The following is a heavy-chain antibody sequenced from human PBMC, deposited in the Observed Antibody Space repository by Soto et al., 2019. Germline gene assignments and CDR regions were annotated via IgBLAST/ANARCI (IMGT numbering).Heavy chain of an antibody. D-gene: IGHD3-22*01. CDR1: GDSVSSNSAA. CDR2: TYYRSKWYN. Sequence: QTLSLTCAISGDSVSSNSAAWNWIRQSPSRGLEWLGRTYYRSKWYNDYAVSVKSRITINPDTSKNQFSLQLNSVTHEDTAVYHCARETEYYYDSSGYPNYYYGMDVWGHGTTVTVSS. V-gene: IGHV6-1*01. CDR3: ARETEYYYDSSGYPNYYYGMDV. J-gene: IGHJ6*02.